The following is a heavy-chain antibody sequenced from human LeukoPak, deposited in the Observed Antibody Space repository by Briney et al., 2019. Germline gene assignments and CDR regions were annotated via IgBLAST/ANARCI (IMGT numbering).Heavy chain of an antibody. J-gene: IGHJ4*02. Sequence: ASVKVSCKSFGFAFTNYLLHWVRQAPGQGLEWVGRIAPSVDTTNYAQKFRGRVTMTRDTSTSTVYMELSSLRSDDTAIYYCVREESGGYFDYWGQGTLVTVSS. D-gene: IGHD2-8*02. CDR1: GFAFTNYL. V-gene: IGHV1-46*01. CDR3: VREESGGYFDY. CDR2: IAPSVDTT.